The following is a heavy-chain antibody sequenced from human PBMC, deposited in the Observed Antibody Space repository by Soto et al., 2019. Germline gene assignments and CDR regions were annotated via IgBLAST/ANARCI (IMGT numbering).Heavy chain of an antibody. CDR2: ISYDGSNK. CDR1: GFTFSSYG. CDR3: ARDLGYCSSTSCYAQPYYYYGMDV. Sequence: GGSLRLSCAASGFTFSSYGMHWVRQAPGKGLEWVAVISYDGSNKYYADSVKGRFTISRDNSKNTLYLQMNSLRAEDTAVYYCARDLGYCSSTSCYAQPYYYYGMDVWGQGTTVTVSS. V-gene: IGHV3-30*03. D-gene: IGHD2-2*01. J-gene: IGHJ6*02.